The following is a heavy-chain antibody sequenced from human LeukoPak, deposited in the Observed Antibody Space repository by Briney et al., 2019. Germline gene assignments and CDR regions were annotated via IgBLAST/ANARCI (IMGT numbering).Heavy chain of an antibody. CDR1: GGTFSSNA. D-gene: IGHD4-23*01. J-gene: IGHJ4*02. Sequence: SVKVSCKDSGGTFSSNAMSWVRQAPGQGLEWMGGIIPIFGTANYAQRFQGRVTITADESTSTAYMEPSSLRSEDTAVYYCARAGGGNEIDYWGQGTLVTVSS. CDR3: ARAGGGNEIDY. CDR2: IIPIFGTA. V-gene: IGHV1-69*13.